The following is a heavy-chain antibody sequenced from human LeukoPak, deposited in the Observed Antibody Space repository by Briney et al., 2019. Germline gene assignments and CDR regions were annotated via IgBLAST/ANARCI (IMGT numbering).Heavy chain of an antibody. J-gene: IGHJ4*02. Sequence: GGSLRLSCAASGFTFSSYAMHWVRQAPGKGLEWVAVISYDGSNKYYADSVKGRFTISRDNSKNTLYLQMNSLRAEDTAVYYCARGKGIAPPDYWGQATLVTVSS. V-gene: IGHV3-30*04. CDR1: GFTFSSYA. CDR2: ISYDGSNK. CDR3: ARGKGIAPPDY.